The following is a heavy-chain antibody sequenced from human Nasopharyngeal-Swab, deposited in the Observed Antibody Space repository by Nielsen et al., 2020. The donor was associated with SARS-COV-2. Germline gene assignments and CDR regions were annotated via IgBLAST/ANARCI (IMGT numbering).Heavy chain of an antibody. CDR1: GVIFCMYW. CDR3: VKHKGSSSDQ. CDR2: GNEDGSRT. V-gene: IGHV3-74*01. J-gene: IGHJ4*02. Sequence: TLSLTRVASGVIFCMYWMLCVRQAPGKGLVGVSRGNEDGSRTDYADSVRSRFTISRDNARNTLYLQMNRLRAEDTAVYYCVKHKGSSSDQWGQGTLVTVSS.